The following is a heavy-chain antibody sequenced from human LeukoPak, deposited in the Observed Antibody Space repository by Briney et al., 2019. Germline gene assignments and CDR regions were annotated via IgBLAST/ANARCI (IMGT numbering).Heavy chain of an antibody. J-gene: IGHJ4*02. V-gene: IGHV3-33*01. CDR3: ARSDIVVVPAALDY. D-gene: IGHD2-2*01. CDR1: GFTFSSYG. CDR2: IWYDGSNK. Sequence: GGSLRLSCAASGFTFSSYGMHWVRQAPGKGLEWVAVIWYDGSNKCYADSVKGRFTISRDNSKNTLYLQMNSLRAEDTAVYYCARSDIVVVPAALDYWGQGTLVTVSS.